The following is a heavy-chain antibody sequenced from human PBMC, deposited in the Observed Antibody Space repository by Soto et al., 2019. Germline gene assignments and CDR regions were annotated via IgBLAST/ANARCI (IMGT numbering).Heavy chain of an antibody. CDR2: IYYTGST. CDR1: GDSISHYY. D-gene: IGHD2-2*01. Sequence: SETLSLTCTGSGDSISHYYWSWIRQPPGKGLEWIGCIYYTGSTSYNPSLKSRVTISVDTSKNQFSLKLSSVTAADTAVYYCARSSTSANYFDYWGQGTLVTVSS. V-gene: IGHV4-59*12. J-gene: IGHJ4*02. CDR3: ARSSTSANYFDY.